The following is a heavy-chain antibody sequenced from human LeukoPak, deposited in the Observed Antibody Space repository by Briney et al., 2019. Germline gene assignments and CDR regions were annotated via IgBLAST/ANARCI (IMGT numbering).Heavy chain of an antibody. D-gene: IGHD4-23*01. CDR1: GFTFSGSA. J-gene: IGHJ4*02. CDR3: TRIWKAGSSHTDYGGNQDY. V-gene: IGHV3-73*01. CDR2: IRSKANSYAT. Sequence: GGSLRLSCAASGFTFSGSAMHWVRQASGKGLEWVGRIRSKANSYATAYAASVKGRFTISRDDSKNTAYLQMNSLKTEDTAVYYCTRIWKAGSSHTDYGGNQDYWGQGTLVTVSS.